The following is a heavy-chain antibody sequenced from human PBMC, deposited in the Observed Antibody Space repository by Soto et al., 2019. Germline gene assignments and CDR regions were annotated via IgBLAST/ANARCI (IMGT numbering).Heavy chain of an antibody. Sequence: QVQLQESGPGLVKPSQTLSLTCTVSGGSISSGGYYWSWIRQHPGKGLEWIGYIYYSGSTYYNPLLSSRVTISVDATNNQVSVKLRSVTAAATAVYYCAGASEAASPGYFVLWGRGTLVTVSS. J-gene: IGHJ2*01. CDR1: GGSISSGGYY. CDR3: AGASEAASPGYFVL. V-gene: IGHV4-31*03. CDR2: IYYSGST. D-gene: IGHD2-15*01.